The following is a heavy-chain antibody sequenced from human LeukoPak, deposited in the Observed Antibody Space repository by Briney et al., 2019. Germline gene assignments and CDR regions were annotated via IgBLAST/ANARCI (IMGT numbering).Heavy chain of an antibody. Sequence: ASVKVSCKASGYTFTGYYMHWVRQAPGQGLEWMGRINPNGGGTNYAQKFQGRVTMTRDTSISTAYMELSRLRSDDTAVYYCARGYDSSGYYDYWGQGTLVTVSS. CDR3: ARGYDSSGYYDY. D-gene: IGHD3-22*01. CDR2: INPNGGGT. CDR1: GYTFTGYY. V-gene: IGHV1-2*06. J-gene: IGHJ4*02.